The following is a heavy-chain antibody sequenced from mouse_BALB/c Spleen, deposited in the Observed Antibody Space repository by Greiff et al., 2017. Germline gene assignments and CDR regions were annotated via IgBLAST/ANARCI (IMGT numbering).Heavy chain of an antibody. V-gene: IGHV1-54*01. CDR1: GYAFTNYL. CDR2: INPGSGGT. D-gene: IGHD2-14*01. CDR3: TNRYSYWYFDV. Sequence: VQLQQSGAELVRPGTSVKVSCKASGYAFTNYLIEWVKQRPGQGLEWIGVINPGSGGTNYNEKFKGKATLTADKSSSTAYMQLSSLTNEDSAVYYCTNRYSYWYFDVWGAGTTVTVSS. J-gene: IGHJ1*01.